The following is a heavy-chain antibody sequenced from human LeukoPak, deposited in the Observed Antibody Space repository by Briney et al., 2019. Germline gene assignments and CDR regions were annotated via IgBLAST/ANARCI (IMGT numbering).Heavy chain of an antibody. Sequence: GGSLRLSCAASGFTFSSYSMNWVRQAPGKGLEWVSSISSSSSYIYYADSVKGRFTISRDNAKNSLYLQMNSLRAEDTAVYYCARVGYDYVWGSPQTDDWFDPWGQGTLVTVSS. D-gene: IGHD3-16*01. V-gene: IGHV3-21*01. J-gene: IGHJ5*02. CDR1: GFTFSSYS. CDR3: ARVGYDYVWGSPQTDDWFDP. CDR2: ISSSSSYI.